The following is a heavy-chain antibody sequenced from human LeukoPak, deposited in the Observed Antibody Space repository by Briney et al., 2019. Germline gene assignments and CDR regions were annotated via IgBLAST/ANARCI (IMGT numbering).Heavy chain of an antibody. D-gene: IGHD4-17*01. CDR3: ARGASGDYVSPYYYYYYGMDV. J-gene: IGHJ6*02. V-gene: IGHV4-30-4*01. CDR1: GGSISSGDYY. CDR2: IYYSGST. Sequence: PSETLSLTCTVSGGSISSGDYYWSWIRQPPGKGLEWIGYIYYSGSTYYNPSLKSRVTISVDTSKNQFSLKLSSVTAADTVVYYCARGASGDYVSPYYYYYYGMDVWGQGTTVTVSS.